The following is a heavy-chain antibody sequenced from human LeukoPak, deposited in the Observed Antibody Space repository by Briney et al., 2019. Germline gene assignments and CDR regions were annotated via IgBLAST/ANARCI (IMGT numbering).Heavy chain of an antibody. J-gene: IGHJ4*02. Sequence: SVKVSCKASGGTFSSYAISWVRQAPGQGLEWMGGIIPIFGTANYAQRFQGRVTITADESTSTAYMELSSLRSEDTAVYYCARGRIAVAGYSHFDYWGQGTLVTVSS. D-gene: IGHD6-19*01. CDR1: GGTFSSYA. CDR2: IIPIFGTA. CDR3: ARGRIAVAGYSHFDY. V-gene: IGHV1-69*13.